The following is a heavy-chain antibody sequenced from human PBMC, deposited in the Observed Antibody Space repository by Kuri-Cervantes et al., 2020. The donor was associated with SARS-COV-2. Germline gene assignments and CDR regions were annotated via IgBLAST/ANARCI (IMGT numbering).Heavy chain of an antibody. Sequence: GESLKISCAASGFTFSSYAMHWVRQAPGKGLEWVSYIRSSSSTIYYVDSVKGRFTISRDNAKNSLYLQMNSLRDEDTAVYYCASGSPSLYYMDVWGKGTTVTVSS. J-gene: IGHJ6*03. CDR1: GFTFSSYA. V-gene: IGHV3-48*02. D-gene: IGHD2-2*01. CDR2: IRSSSSTI. CDR3: ASGSPSLYYMDV.